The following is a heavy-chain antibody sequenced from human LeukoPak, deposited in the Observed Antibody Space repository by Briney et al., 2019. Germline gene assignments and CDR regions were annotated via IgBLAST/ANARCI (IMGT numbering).Heavy chain of an antibody. CDR1: GFTFSSYW. Sequence: GGSLRLSCAASGFTFSSYWMLWVRQAPGKGLVWVSRINSDGSSTSYAVSVKGRFTISRDNAKNTLYLQMNSLRAEDTAVYYCAREAPYYYYGMDVWGQGTTVTVSS. CDR2: INSDGSST. V-gene: IGHV3-74*01. D-gene: IGHD3-16*01. J-gene: IGHJ6*02. CDR3: AREAPYYYYGMDV.